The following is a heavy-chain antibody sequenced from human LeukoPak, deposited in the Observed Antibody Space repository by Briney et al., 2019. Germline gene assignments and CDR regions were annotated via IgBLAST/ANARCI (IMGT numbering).Heavy chain of an antibody. Sequence: ASVKVSCKASGYTFSTYGISWVRQAPGQGLEWIGWISGYNGNTKYVQKLQDRITLTRDTSTTTVYMELTSLRSDDTAVYYCARDGMEDVRHSSNWLVRYNYYGMDVWGQGTTVTVSS. CDR3: ARDGMEDVRHSSNWLVRYNYYGMDV. D-gene: IGHD6-13*01. J-gene: IGHJ6*02. CDR1: GYTFSTYG. CDR2: ISGYNGNT. V-gene: IGHV1-18*01.